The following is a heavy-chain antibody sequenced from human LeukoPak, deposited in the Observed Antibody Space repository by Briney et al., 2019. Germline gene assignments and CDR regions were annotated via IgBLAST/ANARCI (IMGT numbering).Heavy chain of an antibody. V-gene: IGHV4-59*08. Sequence: SETLSLTCAVYGGSFSGYYWSWIRQPPGKGLEWIAYIYHTGSTDSNPSLKSRVTISLDTSKNQFSLKLSSVTAVDTAVYYCARRWVYDKRAFDAWGQGTMVTVSS. D-gene: IGHD3-16*01. CDR3: ARRWVYDKRAFDA. CDR2: IYHTGST. J-gene: IGHJ3*01. CDR1: GGSFSGYY.